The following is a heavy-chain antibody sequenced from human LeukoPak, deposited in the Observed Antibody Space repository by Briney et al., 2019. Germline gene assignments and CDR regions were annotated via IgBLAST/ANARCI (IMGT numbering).Heavy chain of an antibody. Sequence: GGSLRLSCAASGFTFSSYSMNWVHQAPGKGLEWVSSISSSSSYTYYADSVKGRFTISRDSSKNTLFLQMNSLRAEDTALYFCASKAQHNGHYPLDYWGQGTLVTVSS. CDR2: ISSSSSYT. D-gene: IGHD2-21*01. J-gene: IGHJ4*02. CDR1: GFTFSSYS. CDR3: ASKAQHNGHYPLDY. V-gene: IGHV3-21*04.